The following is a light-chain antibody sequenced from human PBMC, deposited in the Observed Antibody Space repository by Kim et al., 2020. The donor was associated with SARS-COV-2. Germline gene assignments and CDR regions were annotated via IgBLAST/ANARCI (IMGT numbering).Light chain of an antibody. CDR3: QKYNSAPET. CDR1: QGISNY. J-gene: IGKJ1*01. V-gene: IGKV1-27*01. Sequence: DIQMTQSPSSLSASVGDRVTITCRASQGISNYLAWYQQKPGKVPKLLIYAASTLQSGVPSRFSGIGSGTDFTLTISSLQPEDVATYYCQKYNSAPETFGQGTKVDIK. CDR2: AAS.